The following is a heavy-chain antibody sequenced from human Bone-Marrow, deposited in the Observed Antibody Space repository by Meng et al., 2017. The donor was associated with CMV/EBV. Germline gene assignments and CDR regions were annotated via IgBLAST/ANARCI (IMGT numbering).Heavy chain of an antibody. D-gene: IGHD2-2*02. CDR2: ISYDGSNK. CDR3: ARDRGIVVVPAAILGYYYYGMDV. J-gene: IGHJ6*02. CDR1: GFTFSSYA. Sequence: GGSLRLSCAASGFTFSSYAMHWVRQAPGKGLEWVAVISYDGSNKYYADSVKGRFTISRDNSKNTLYLQMNSLRAEDTAVYYCARDRGIVVVPAAILGYYYYGMDVWGQGTTVTVSS. V-gene: IGHV3-30*04.